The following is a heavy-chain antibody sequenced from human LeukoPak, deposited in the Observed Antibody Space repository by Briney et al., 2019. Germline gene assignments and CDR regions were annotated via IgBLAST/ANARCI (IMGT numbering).Heavy chain of an antibody. CDR1: GGSFSGYY. Sequence: SETLSLTCAVYGGSFSGYYWSWIRQPPGKGLEWIGEINHSGRTNYNPSLKSRVTISVDTSKNQFSLRLSSVTAADTAVYFCARCGYYDTSGYSAAEYFQHWGQGTLVTVSS. D-gene: IGHD3-22*01. CDR3: ARCGYYDTSGYSAAEYFQH. V-gene: IGHV4-34*01. CDR2: INHSGRT. J-gene: IGHJ1*01.